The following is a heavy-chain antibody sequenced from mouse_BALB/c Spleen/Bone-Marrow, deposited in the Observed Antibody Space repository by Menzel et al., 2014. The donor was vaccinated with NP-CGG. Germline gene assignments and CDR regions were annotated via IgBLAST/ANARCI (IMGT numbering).Heavy chain of an antibody. Sequence: EVQGVESGGGLVQPGGSRKLSCAASGFTFSSFGMHWVRQAPEKGLEWVAYISSGSSTIYYADTGKGRFTISRDNPKNTLFLQMTSLRSEDTAMYYCARGAARATWFAYWGQGTLVTVSA. V-gene: IGHV5-17*02. D-gene: IGHD3-1*01. CDR1: GFTFSSFG. CDR2: ISSGSSTI. CDR3: ARGAARATWFAY. J-gene: IGHJ3*01.